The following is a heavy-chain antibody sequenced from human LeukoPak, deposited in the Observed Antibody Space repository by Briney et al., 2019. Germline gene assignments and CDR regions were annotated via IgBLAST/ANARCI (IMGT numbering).Heavy chain of an antibody. J-gene: IGHJ4*02. CDR1: GYTFAASG. Sequence: ASVNVSCKTSGYTFAASGINWVRQAPGQGLEWIGRITTYNGKTNYGLKFQGRVTMTADTSANTVLMELRSLRSDGAAVYFCARDLRGNVHFDYWGQGALVTVSS. V-gene: IGHV1-18*01. CDR2: ITTYNGKT. D-gene: IGHD1-1*01. CDR3: ARDLRGNVHFDY.